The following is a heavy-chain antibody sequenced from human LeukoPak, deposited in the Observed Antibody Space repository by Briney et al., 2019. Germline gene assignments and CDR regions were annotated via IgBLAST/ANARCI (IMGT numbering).Heavy chain of an antibody. CDR2: ISAYNGNT. J-gene: IGHJ6*03. Sequence: ASVKVSCKASGYSFTSFCISWVRQPPGQGLEWMGWISAYNGNTNYAQKLQGRVTMTTDTSTSTAYMELRSLRSEDTAVYYCARGSITIFGVVIMGYYYYYMDVWGKGTTVTVSS. CDR1: GYSFTSFC. CDR3: ARGSITIFGVVIMGYYYYYMDV. D-gene: IGHD3-3*01. V-gene: IGHV1-18*01.